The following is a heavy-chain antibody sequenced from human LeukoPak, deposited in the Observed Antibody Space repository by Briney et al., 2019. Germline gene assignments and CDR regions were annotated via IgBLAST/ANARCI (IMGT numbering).Heavy chain of an antibody. D-gene: IGHD2-2*02. CDR1: GFTFSSYA. J-gene: IGHJ4*02. Sequence: PGGSLRLSCAASGFTFSSYAMSWVRQAPGKGLEWVSVISGGGGPTYYADSVKGRFTISRDNSKNTLYLQMNSLRAEDTAVYYCAKDRGASCYNIFDYWGQGILVTVSS. CDR3: AKDRGASCYNIFDY. CDR2: ISGGGGPT. V-gene: IGHV3-23*01.